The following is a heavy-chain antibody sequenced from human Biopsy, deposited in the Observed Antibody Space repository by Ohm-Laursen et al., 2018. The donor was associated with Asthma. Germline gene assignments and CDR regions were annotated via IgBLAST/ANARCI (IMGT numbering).Heavy chain of an antibody. V-gene: IGHV1-69*13. CDR1: GGTFNTYV. CDR3: ARKAGSCISRTCYSLDF. Sequence: SVKVSCKSLGGTFNTYVIGWVRQAPGQGLEWMGGINSVFGTTTYPQKFQDRVTITADDPTSTVYMELGSLRSEDTAVYYCARKAGSCISRTCYSLDFWGQGTLVTVSS. D-gene: IGHD2-2*01. CDR2: INSVFGTT. J-gene: IGHJ4*02.